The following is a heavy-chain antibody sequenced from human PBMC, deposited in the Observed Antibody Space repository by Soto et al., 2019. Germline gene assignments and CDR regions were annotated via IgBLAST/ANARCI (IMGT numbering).Heavy chain of an antibody. V-gene: IGHV3-48*03. CDR3: ARGGVY. CDR2: ISGSGSTI. J-gene: IGHJ1*01. CDR1: VFTFSIHE. D-gene: IGHD2-8*01. Sequence: WGALRVACESTVFTFSIHEMNWIRQTPGKRLEWIAKISGSGSTINYADSVKGRFTISRENVQRTLHLQMDSLRVEDTGVYYCARGGVYWGRGTMVTVSS.